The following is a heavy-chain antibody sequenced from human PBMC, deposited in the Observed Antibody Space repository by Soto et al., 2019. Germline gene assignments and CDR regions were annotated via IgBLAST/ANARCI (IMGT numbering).Heavy chain of an antibody. CDR3: ARGRGTGDKVDY. CDR1: GGSFSGYY. J-gene: IGHJ4*02. D-gene: IGHD7-27*01. CDR2: INHSGST. Sequence: SETLSLTCAVYGGSFSGYYWSWIRQPPGKGLEWIGEINHSGSTNYNPSLKSRVTISVDTSKNQFSRKLSSVTAADTAVYYCARGRGTGDKVDYWGQGTLVTVSS. V-gene: IGHV4-34*01.